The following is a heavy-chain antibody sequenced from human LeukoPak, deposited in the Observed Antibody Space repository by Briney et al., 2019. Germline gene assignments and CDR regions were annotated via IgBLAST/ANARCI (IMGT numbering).Heavy chain of an antibody. Sequence: GGSLRLSCAASGFTFSNTWMNWVRQAPGKGLEWVGRVKRKIDGETTDYIAPVKGRFTISRDDSRNTLYLQMNSLKTEDTAVYYCATDFLGSGYYPHFDYWGQGTLVTVSS. CDR3: ATDFLGSGYYPHFDY. CDR1: GFTFSNTW. V-gene: IGHV3-15*01. J-gene: IGHJ4*02. CDR2: VKRKIDGETT. D-gene: IGHD3-22*01.